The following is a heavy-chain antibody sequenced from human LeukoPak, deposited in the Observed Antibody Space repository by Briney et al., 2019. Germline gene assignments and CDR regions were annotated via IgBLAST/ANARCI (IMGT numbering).Heavy chain of an antibody. D-gene: IGHD3-10*01. CDR1: GFTFSSYS. CDR3: ARDPPRLLWFGELSKHDAFDI. Sequence: GGSLRLSCAASGFTFSSYSMNWVCQAPGKGLEWVSSISSSSSYIYYADSVKGRFTISRDNAKNSLYLQMNSLRAEDTAVYYCARDPPRLLWFGELSKHDAFDIWGQGTMVTVSS. J-gene: IGHJ3*02. CDR2: ISSSSSYI. V-gene: IGHV3-21*01.